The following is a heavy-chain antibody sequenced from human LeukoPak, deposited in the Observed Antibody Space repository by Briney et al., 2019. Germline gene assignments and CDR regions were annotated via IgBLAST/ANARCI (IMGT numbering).Heavy chain of an antibody. Sequence: SETLSLTCTVSGDSIRSYYWSWIRQPAGKGLEWIGRIYTSESTNYNPSLKSRVTMSVDTSKNQFSLKLSSVTAADTAVYFCARVVSRSSSSYFDNWGQGTLVTVSA. J-gene: IGHJ4*02. CDR3: ARVVSRSSSSYFDN. CDR1: GDSIRSYY. CDR2: IYTSEST. D-gene: IGHD6-6*01. V-gene: IGHV4-4*07.